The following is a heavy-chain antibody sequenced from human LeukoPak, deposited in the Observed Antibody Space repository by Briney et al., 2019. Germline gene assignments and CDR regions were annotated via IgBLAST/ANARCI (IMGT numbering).Heavy chain of an antibody. CDR3: ARRYEDWFDP. V-gene: IGHV1-18*01. CDR2: ISPYNGNT. D-gene: IGHD1-1*01. CDR1: GYTFTSYG. J-gene: IGHJ5*02. Sequence: GASVKVSCKASGYTFTSYGISWVRQAPGQGLEWMGWISPYNGNTNFAQNLQGRVTMTTDTSTSTAYMELRSLRSDDTAVYYCARRYEDWFDPWGQGTLATVSS.